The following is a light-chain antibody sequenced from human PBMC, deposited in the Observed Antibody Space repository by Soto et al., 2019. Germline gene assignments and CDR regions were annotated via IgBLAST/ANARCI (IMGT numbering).Light chain of an antibody. V-gene: IGLV2-14*01. CDR3: GSYTGSSTLYV. CDR2: EVT. CDR1: VSDVDGYNY. J-gene: IGLJ1*01. Sequence: QSALTQPASVSGSPGQSITISCTGTVSDVDGYNYVSWYQQHPGKAPKLMIYEVTNRPSGISNRFSGSKSGNTASLTISGLQADDEADYYCGSYTGSSTLYVFGTGTKLTVL.